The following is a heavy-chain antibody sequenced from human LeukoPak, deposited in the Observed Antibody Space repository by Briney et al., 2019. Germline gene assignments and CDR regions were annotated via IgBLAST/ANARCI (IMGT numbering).Heavy chain of an antibody. D-gene: IGHD5-24*01. Sequence: GGSLRLSCAASEFTIDDFAVHCVRQARGKGLEWVSSISWNSGSIDYADSVKGRFTISRDNAKNSLYPQMNSLRTEDMALYYCAKGFSRDVYSYFDYWGQGTLVTVSS. CDR3: AKGFSRDVYSYFDY. J-gene: IGHJ4*02. V-gene: IGHV3-9*03. CDR2: ISWNSGSI. CDR1: EFTIDDFA.